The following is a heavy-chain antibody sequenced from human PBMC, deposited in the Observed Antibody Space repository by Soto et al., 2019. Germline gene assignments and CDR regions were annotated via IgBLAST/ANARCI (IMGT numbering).Heavy chain of an antibody. J-gene: IGHJ6*02. CDR1: GGSISSYY. CDR3: ARDQLRVTIFAVVRPVYGMDV. CDR2: IYTSGST. V-gene: IGHV4-4*07. D-gene: IGHD3-3*01. Sequence: SETLSLTCTVSGGSISSYYWSWIRQPAGKGLEWIGRIYTSGSTNYNPSLKSRVTMSVDTSKNQFSLKLSSVTAADTAVYYCARDQLRVTIFAVVRPVYGMDVWGQVTSFTAS.